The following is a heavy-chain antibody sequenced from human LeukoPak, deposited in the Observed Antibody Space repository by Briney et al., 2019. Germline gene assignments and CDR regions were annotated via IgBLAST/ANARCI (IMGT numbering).Heavy chain of an antibody. Sequence: GESLKISCKGSGYSFTSYWIGWVRQMPGKGLEWMGIIYPGDSDTRYSPSFQGQVTISADKSISTAYLQWSSLKASDTARYYRAKSEPREYYESSGYFPPPPPDYWGQGTLVTVSS. V-gene: IGHV5-51*01. CDR2: IYPGDSDT. CDR3: AKSEPREYYESSGYFPPPPPDY. D-gene: IGHD3-22*01. CDR1: GYSFTSYW. J-gene: IGHJ4*02.